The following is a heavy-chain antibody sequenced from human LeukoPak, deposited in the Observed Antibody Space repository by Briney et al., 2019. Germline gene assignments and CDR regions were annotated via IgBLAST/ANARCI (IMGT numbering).Heavy chain of an antibody. V-gene: IGHV1-24*01. D-gene: IGHD3-10*01. J-gene: IGHJ4*02. CDR3: ATAVGYYGSGSYYNLDY. CDR2: FDPEDGET. Sequence: EASVKVSCKVSGYTLTELFMHWVRQAPGKGLEGMGGFDPEDGETIYAQKFQGRVTMTEDTSTDTAYMELSSLRSEDTAVYYCATAVGYYGSGSYYNLDYWGQGTLVTVSS. CDR1: GYTLTELF.